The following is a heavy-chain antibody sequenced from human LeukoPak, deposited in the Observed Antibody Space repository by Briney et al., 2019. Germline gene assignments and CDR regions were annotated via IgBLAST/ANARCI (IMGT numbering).Heavy chain of an antibody. Sequence: GGSLRLSCAASGFTFSSYAMSWVRQAPGKRLEWVSAISGSGGSTYYADSVKGRFTISRDNSKNTLYLQMNSLRAEDTAVYYCAKDRVGATRYNWFDPWGQGTLVTVSS. D-gene: IGHD1-26*01. V-gene: IGHV3-23*01. CDR2: ISGSGGST. J-gene: IGHJ5*02. CDR1: GFTFSSYA. CDR3: AKDRVGATRYNWFDP.